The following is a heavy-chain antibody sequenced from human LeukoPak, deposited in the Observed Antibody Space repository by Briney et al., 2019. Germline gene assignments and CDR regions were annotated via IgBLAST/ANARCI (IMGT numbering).Heavy chain of an antibody. V-gene: IGHV4-38-2*02. CDR3: ARETTIFGVVNPFDY. CDR1: GYSISSGYY. Sequence: PSETLSLTCTVSGYSISSGYYWGWIRQPPGKGLEWIGRIYHSGSTYYNPSLKSRVTISVDTSKNQFSLKLSSVTAADTAVYYCARETTIFGVVNPFDYWGQGTLVTVSS. J-gene: IGHJ4*02. CDR2: IYHSGST. D-gene: IGHD3-3*01.